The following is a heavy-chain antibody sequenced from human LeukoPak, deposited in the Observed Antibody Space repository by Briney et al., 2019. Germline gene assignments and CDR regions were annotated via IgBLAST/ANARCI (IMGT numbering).Heavy chain of an antibody. Sequence: AGGSLRLSCAASGFTFSSYSMNWVRQAPGKGLEWVSSISSSSSYIYYADSVKGRFTISRDNAKNSLYLQMNSLRAEDTAVYYCARDHGRYFDYWGQGTLVTVSS. J-gene: IGHJ4*02. CDR2: ISSSSSYI. V-gene: IGHV3-21*01. CDR3: ARDHGRYFDY. CDR1: GFTFSSYS.